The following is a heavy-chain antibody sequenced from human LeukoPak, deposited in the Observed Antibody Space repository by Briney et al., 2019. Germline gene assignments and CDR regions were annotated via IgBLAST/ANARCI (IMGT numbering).Heavy chain of an antibody. CDR3: AVRARGTMVQGEKSVGYYFDY. CDR2: IYYSGST. Sequence: PSETLSLTCTVSGGSISSSSYYWGWIRQPPGKGLEWIGSIYYSGSTYYNPSLKSRVTISVDTSKNQFSLKLSSVTAADTAVYYSAVRARGTMVQGEKSVGYYFDYWGQGTLVTVSS. CDR1: GGSISSSSYY. D-gene: IGHD3-10*01. J-gene: IGHJ4*02. V-gene: IGHV4-39*01.